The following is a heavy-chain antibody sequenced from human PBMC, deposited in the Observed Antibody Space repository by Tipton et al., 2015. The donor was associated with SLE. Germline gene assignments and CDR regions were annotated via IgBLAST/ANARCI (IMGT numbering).Heavy chain of an antibody. J-gene: IGHJ4*02. V-gene: IGHV4-59*01. CDR3: ARGNLVGATYYFDY. CDR1: GGSISSYY. CDR2: IYYSGST. D-gene: IGHD1-26*01. Sequence: LRLSCTVSGGSISSYYWSWIRQPPGKGLEWIGYIYYSGSTNYNPSLKSRVTISVDTSKNQFSLQLSSVTAADTAVYYCARGNLVGATYYFDYWGQGTLVTVSS.